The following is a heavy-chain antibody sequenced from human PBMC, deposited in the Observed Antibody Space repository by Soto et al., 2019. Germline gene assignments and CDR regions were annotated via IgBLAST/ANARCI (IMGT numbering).Heavy chain of an antibody. CDR3: AKAMAADPYFCMDV. CDR1: GFTFSSYA. CDR2: ISGSGGST. V-gene: IGHV3-23*01. Sequence: GGSLRLSCAASGFTFSSYAMSWVRQAPGKGLEWVSAISGSGGSTYYADSVKGRFTISRDNSKNTLYLQMNSLRAEDTAVYYCAKAMAADPYFCMDVWGQGTTVTVSS. J-gene: IGHJ6*02. D-gene: IGHD6-13*01.